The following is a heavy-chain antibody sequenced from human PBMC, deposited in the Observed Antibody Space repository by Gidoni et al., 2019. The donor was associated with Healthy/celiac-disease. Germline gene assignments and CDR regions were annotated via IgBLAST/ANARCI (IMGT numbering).Heavy chain of an antibody. J-gene: IGHJ4*02. CDR1: GFTFSSYS. Sequence: EVQLVESGGGLVKPGGSMRLSCAASGFTFSSYSMNWVRQAPGKGLEWVSSISISSSYIYYADSGKGRFTISIDNAKNSLYLRMNSLRAEDTAVYYCASATLYGSGENYWGQGTLVTVSS. CDR2: ISISSSYI. V-gene: IGHV3-21*01. D-gene: IGHD3-10*01. CDR3: ASATLYGSGENY.